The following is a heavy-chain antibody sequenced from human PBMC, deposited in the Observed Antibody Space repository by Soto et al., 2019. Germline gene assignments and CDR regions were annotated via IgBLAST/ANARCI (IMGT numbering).Heavy chain of an antibody. J-gene: IGHJ5*02. D-gene: IGHD4-4*01. Sequence: ASVKVSCKASGFTFTSSAVQWVRQARGQRLEWIGWIVVGSGNTNYAQKFQERVTITRDMSTSTAYMELSSLRSEDTAVYYCAADHDYSNHWNPWGQGTLVTVSS. CDR3: AADHDYSNHWNP. CDR1: GFTFTSSA. V-gene: IGHV1-58*01. CDR2: IVVGSGNT.